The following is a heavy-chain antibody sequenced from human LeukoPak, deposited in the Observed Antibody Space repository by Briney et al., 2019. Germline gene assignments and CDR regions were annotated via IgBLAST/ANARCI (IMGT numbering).Heavy chain of an antibody. CDR1: GGSFNDYD. D-gene: IGHD1-26*01. CDR3: ARLGGQVGARYFDY. J-gene: IGHJ4*02. Sequence: SETLSLTCSVYGGSFNDYDWSWVRQAPGRGLQWIGEINESGATNCDPSLKSRVTISVDTSKNQFSLNLSSVTAADTAVYYCARLGGQVGARYFDYWGQGTLVTVFS. V-gene: IGHV4-34*01. CDR2: INESGAT.